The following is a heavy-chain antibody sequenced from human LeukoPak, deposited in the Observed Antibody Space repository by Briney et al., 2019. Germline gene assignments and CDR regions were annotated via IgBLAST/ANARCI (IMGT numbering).Heavy chain of an antibody. CDR2: IYSGGST. D-gene: IGHD2-2*01. Sequence: GGSLRLSCAASGFTFSSYGMHWVRQAPGKGLEWVSVIYSGGSTYYADSVKGRFTISRDNSKNTLYLQMNSLRAEDTAVYYCARGCSSTSCYGFDYWGQGTLVTVSS. J-gene: IGHJ4*02. CDR3: ARGCSSTSCYGFDY. V-gene: IGHV3-NL1*01. CDR1: GFTFSSYG.